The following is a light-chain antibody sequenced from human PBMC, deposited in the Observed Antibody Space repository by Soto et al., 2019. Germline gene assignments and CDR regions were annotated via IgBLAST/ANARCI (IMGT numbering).Light chain of an antibody. CDR3: QQYDSDIYA. J-gene: IGKJ2*01. CDR2: TAS. V-gene: IGKV1-5*03. CDR1: QSIGQW. Sequence: DIPMTQSPSTLSASVGDRVTISCRASQSIGQWLAWYQQKPGEAPKLLIYTASTLESGVPSRFSGSGSGTEFTLTITSLQPDDFATYYCQQYDSDIYAFGQGTKLEIK.